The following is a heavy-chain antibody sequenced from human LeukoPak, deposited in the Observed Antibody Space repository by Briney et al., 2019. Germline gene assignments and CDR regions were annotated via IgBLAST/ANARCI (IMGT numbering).Heavy chain of an antibody. CDR1: GYTFTSYG. J-gene: IGHJ5*02. V-gene: IGHV1-18*01. CDR2: ISAYTGNT. Sequence: ASVKVSCKASGYTFTSYGISWVRQAPGQGLEWMGWISAYTGNTNYAQKLQGRVTMTTDTSTNTAYMELRSLRSDDTAVYYCARDQDSTGYYSQTEGFDPWSQGTLVTVSS. CDR3: ARDQDSTGYYSQTEGFDP. D-gene: IGHD3-22*01.